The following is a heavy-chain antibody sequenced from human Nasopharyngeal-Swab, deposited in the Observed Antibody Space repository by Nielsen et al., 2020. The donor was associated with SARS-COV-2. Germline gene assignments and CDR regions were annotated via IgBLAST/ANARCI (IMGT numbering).Heavy chain of an antibody. V-gene: IGHV3-23*01. CDR3: AKSSHHGSEYYYYYYMDV. CDR2: ISGSGGST. Sequence: GESLKISCAASGFTFSSYAMSWVRQAPGKGLEWVSAISGSGGSTYYADSVKGRFTISRDNSKNTLYLQMNSLRAEDTAVYYCAKSSHHGSEYYYYYYMDVWGKGTTVTVSS. J-gene: IGHJ6*03. CDR1: GFTFSSYA. D-gene: IGHD3-10*01.